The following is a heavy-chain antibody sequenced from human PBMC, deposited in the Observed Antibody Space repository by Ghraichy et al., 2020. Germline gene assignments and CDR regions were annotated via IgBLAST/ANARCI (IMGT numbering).Heavy chain of an antibody. J-gene: IGHJ4*02. CDR2: IYYSGST. V-gene: IGHV4-39*01. CDR3: ARIVGAPSDY. Sequence: SETLSLTCTVSGGSISSSSYYWGWIRQPPGKGLEWIGSIYYSGSTYYNPSLKSRVTISVDTSKNQFSLKLSSVTAADTAVYYCARIVGAPSDYWGQGTLVTVSS. CDR1: GGSISSSSYY. D-gene: IGHD1-26*01.